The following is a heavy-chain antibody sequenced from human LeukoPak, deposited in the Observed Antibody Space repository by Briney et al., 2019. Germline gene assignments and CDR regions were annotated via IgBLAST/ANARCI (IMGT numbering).Heavy chain of an antibody. J-gene: IGHJ4*02. CDR3: AWGRGSSNGYVDQ. CDR1: GFTVSSSF. CDR2: IYGGGDI. Sequence: GGSLRLSCADSGFTVSSSFMGWVRQAPGKGLEWVSVIYGGGDIYYVDSVKGRFTISRDNSKTTLYLQMNSLRAEETAVYYCAWGRGSSNGYVDQWGQGTLVTVSS. V-gene: IGHV3-53*03. D-gene: IGHD3-10*02.